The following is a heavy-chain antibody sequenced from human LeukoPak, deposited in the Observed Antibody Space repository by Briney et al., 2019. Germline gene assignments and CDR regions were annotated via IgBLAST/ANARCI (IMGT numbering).Heavy chain of an antibody. D-gene: IGHD2-2*01. CDR2: NSAYNGNT. CDR1: GYTFTSYG. CDR3: AREHCSSTSCWLDP. Sequence: ASVKVSCKASGYTFTSYGISWVRQAPGQGLEWMGWNSAYNGNTNYAQKLQGRVTMTTDTSTSTAYMELRSLRSDDTAVYYCAREHCSSTSCWLDPWGQGTLVTVSS. J-gene: IGHJ5*02. V-gene: IGHV1-18*01.